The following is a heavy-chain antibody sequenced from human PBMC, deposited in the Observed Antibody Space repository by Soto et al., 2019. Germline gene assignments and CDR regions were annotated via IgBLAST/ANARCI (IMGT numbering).Heavy chain of an antibody. Sequence: SETLSLTCTVSGGSISSFSWSWIRQPPGKGLEYIGNVYYSGNTNYNPSLKSRVIVSVDTSKNQFSLRLSSVTAADTAVYYCARARYNYFDYWGQGTPVTVPQ. D-gene: IGHD5-18*01. CDR2: VYYSGNT. J-gene: IGHJ4*02. CDR3: ARARYNYFDY. CDR1: GGSISSFS. V-gene: IGHV4-59*01.